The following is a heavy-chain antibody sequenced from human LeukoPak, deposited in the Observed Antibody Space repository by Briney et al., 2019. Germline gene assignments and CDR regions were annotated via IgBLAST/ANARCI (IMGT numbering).Heavy chain of an antibody. CDR2: ISSSSSYI. Sequence: PGGSLRLSWTASGFTFSSYSMNWVRQAPGKGLEWVSSISSSSSYIYYADSVKGRFTISRDNAKNSLYLQMNSLRAEDTAVYYCARHIAAAGDWYFHLWGRGTLVTVSS. D-gene: IGHD6-13*01. CDR3: ARHIAAAGDWYFHL. CDR1: GFTFSSYS. V-gene: IGHV3-21*01. J-gene: IGHJ2*01.